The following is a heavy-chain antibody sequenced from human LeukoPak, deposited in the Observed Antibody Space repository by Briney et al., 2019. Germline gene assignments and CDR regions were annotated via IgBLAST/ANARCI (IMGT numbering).Heavy chain of an antibody. CDR1: GYSISSGYY. Sequence: SETLSLTCTVSGYSISSGYYWGWIRQPPGKGLEWIGEINHSGSTNYNPSLKSRVTISVDTSKNQFSLKLSSVTAADTAVYYCARPWLQFTKDWYFDLWGRGTLVTVSS. CDR3: ARPWLQFTKDWYFDL. CDR2: INHSGST. J-gene: IGHJ2*01. D-gene: IGHD5-24*01. V-gene: IGHV4-38-2*02.